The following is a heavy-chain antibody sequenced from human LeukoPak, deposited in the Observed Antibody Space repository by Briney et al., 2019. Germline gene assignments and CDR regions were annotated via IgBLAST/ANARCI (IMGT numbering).Heavy chain of an antibody. D-gene: IGHD3-10*01. V-gene: IGHV4-30-4*01. CDR2: FYYSGNT. Sequence: SETLSLTCTVSGGSISRGGYYWGWIRQPPGKGLEYIGYFYYSGNTYYNPSLKSRLTMSVDTSKNQFSLKLTSVTAADTAVYYCVRTYGSGDFDYWGQGTLVTVSS. CDR1: GGSISRGGYY. J-gene: IGHJ4*02. CDR3: VRTYGSGDFDY.